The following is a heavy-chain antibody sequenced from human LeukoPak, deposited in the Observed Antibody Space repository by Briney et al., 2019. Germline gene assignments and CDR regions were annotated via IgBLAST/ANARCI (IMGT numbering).Heavy chain of an antibody. V-gene: IGHV4-59*01. CDR3: ARGGCSSTSCYHYYYYCGMDV. CDR1: GGSISSYY. J-gene: IGHJ6*02. D-gene: IGHD2-2*01. Sequence: SETLSLTCTVSGGSISSYYWSWIRQPPGKGLEWIGYIYYSGSTDYNPSLKSRVTISVDTSKNQFSLKLSSVTAADTAVYYCARGGCSSTSCYHYYYYCGMDVWGQGTTVTVSS. CDR2: IYYSGST.